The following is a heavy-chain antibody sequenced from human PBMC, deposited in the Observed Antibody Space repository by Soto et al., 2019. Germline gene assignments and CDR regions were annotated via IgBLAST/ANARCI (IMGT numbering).Heavy chain of an antibody. J-gene: IGHJ4*02. V-gene: IGHV2-5*01. CDR3: AHRREQQLVSPPFDY. CDR1: GFSLSTSGVG. CDR2: IYWNDDK. D-gene: IGHD6-13*01. Sequence: GSGPTLVNPTQTLTLTCTFSGFSLSTSGVGVGWIRQPPGKALEWLALIYWNDDKRYSPSLKSRLTITKDTSKNLVVLTMTNMDPVDTATYYCAHRREQQLVSPPFDYWGQGTLVTVSS.